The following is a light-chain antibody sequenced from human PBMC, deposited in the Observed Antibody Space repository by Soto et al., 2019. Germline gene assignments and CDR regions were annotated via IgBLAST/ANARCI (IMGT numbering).Light chain of an antibody. CDR1: QSVSSTY. CDR3: QHFGNSRWT. Sequence: EIVLTQSPGTLSSSPGERATLSCRASQSVSSTYLAWYQQRPGQAPRLLIYGTSRRASGITDSVSGSGSGTDFTLIIHRLEPEDVAVYFCQHFGNSRWTFGQGTRVEIK. CDR2: GTS. J-gene: IGKJ1*01. V-gene: IGKV3-20*01.